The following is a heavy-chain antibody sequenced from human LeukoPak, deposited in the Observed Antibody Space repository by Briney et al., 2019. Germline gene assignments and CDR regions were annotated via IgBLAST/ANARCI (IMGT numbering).Heavy chain of an antibody. D-gene: IGHD2-2*02. CDR1: GYSFPNYW. CDR3: ARGPYAYTSSATLGSYNWLDP. V-gene: IGHV5-51*01. Sequence: GESLKISSKGSGYSFPNYWIGWVRQMPGKGLEWMGIIYPGDSHTRYSPSFQDQVTISVDKSISTAYLQWSSLKASDTAMYYCARGPYAYTSSATLGSYNWLDPWGQGSLVTVSS. CDR2: IYPGDSHT. J-gene: IGHJ5*02.